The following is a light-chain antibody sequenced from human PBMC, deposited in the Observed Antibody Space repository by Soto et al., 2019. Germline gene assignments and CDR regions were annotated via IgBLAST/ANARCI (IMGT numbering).Light chain of an antibody. CDR3: QSYDSSLSGYV. V-gene: IGLV1-40*01. CDR2: GNS. J-gene: IGLJ1*01. Sequence: VLTQPPSVSGAPGQTVTISCTGSSSNIGAGYDVHWYQQLPGTAPKLLIYGNSNRPSGVPDRFSGSKSGTSASLAITGLQAEDEADYYCQSYDSSLSGYVFGTGTKVTVL. CDR1: SSNIGAGYD.